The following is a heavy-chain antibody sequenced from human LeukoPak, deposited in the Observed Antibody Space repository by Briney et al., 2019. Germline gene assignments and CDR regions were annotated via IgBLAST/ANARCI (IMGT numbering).Heavy chain of an antibody. V-gene: IGHV4-31*03. CDR2: IYYSGST. CDR3: ARGWGYYGSGSYYNVSWFDP. J-gene: IGHJ5*02. D-gene: IGHD3-10*01. CDR1: GGSISSGGYY. Sequence: SETLSLTCTVSGGSISSGGYYWSWIRQHPGKGLEWIGYIYYSGSTCYNPSLKSRVTISVDTSKNQFSLKLSSVTAADTAVYYCARGWGYYGSGSYYNVSWFDPWGQGTLVTVSS.